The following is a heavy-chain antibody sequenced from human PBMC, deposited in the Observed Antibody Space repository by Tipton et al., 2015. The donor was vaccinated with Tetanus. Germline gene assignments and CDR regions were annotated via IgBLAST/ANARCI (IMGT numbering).Heavy chain of an antibody. CDR3: ASGSALDY. Sequence: AVSGFVFSNYAMNWVRQAPGKGLEWVASISSTTSYIYYADSLKDRFTISRDNAKNSLYLQMDSLRAEDTAVYYCASGSALDYWGQGTLVTVSS. CDR1: GFVFSNYA. CDR2: ISSTTSYI. D-gene: IGHD6-25*01. J-gene: IGHJ4*02. V-gene: IGHV3-21*01.